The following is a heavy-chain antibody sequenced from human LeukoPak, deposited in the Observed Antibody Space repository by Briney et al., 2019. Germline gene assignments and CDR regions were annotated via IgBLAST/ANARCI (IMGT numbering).Heavy chain of an antibody. CDR2: IWYDGSNK. D-gene: IGHD5-24*01. V-gene: IGHV3-33*01. J-gene: IGHJ4*02. Sequence: GGSLRLSCAASGFTFSSYGMHWVRQAPGKGLEWVVVIWYDGSNKYYADSVKGRFTISRDNSKNTLYLQMNSLRAEDTAMYYCARDRIGSRDGYNRLDYWGQGTLVTVSS. CDR3: ARDRIGSRDGYNRLDY. CDR1: GFTFSSYG.